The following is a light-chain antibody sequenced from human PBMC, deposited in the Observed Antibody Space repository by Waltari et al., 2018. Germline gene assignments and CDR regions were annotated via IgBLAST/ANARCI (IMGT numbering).Light chain of an antibody. Sequence: QSALTQPASVSGSPGQSITISCTGIATDIGGYNYVSWYQQHPGKAPKLVIFDVSSRPSGISYRFSASKFGNTASLTISGLQPDDEADYYCCSFTSSSTWVFGGGTKLTVL. CDR2: DVS. CDR3: CSFTSSSTWV. V-gene: IGLV2-14*03. CDR1: ATDIGGYNY. J-gene: IGLJ3*02.